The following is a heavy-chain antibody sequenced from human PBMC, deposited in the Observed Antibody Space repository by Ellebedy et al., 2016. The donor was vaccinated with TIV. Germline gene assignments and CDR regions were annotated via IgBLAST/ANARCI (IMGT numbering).Heavy chain of an antibody. CDR2: MYYSAST. D-gene: IGHD3-16*02. CDR1: GASISSSGYY. Sequence: SETLSLTXTVSGASISSSGYYWSWIRQHPGRGLEWFANMYYSASTYYNPSLKSRINITVDRSKNQFSLKLSSVTAADTAVYYCAREPTGLGKASLYSFDYWGQGALVTVSS. V-gene: IGHV4-31*03. J-gene: IGHJ4*02. CDR3: AREPTGLGKASLYSFDY.